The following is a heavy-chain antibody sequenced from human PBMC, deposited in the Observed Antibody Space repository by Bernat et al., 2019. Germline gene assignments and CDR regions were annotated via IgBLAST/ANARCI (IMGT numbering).Heavy chain of an antibody. CDR1: GFTLSGYW. CDR3: ARVRVGDSGWNNRAFDF. CDR2: INSDGSRT. D-gene: IGHD6-19*01. Sequence: EVQLVESGGGLVQPGGSLRLSCAASGFTLSGYWMHWVRQLPGKGLVWVSRINSDGSRTTYADSVKGRFTTSRDTAKNTLFLQMNSLRVEDTAVYYVARVRVGDSGWNNRAFDFWGQGALVIVSS. J-gene: IGHJ4*02. V-gene: IGHV3-74*01.